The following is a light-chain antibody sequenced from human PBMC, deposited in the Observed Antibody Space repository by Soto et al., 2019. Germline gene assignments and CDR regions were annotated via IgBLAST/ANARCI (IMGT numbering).Light chain of an antibody. V-gene: IGKV2-30*01. Sequence: DVVMTQSPLSLPVTLGQPASISCRSSQSLVSSDGDTFLSWFQQRPGQSPRRLIYKVSNRDSGVPDRFSGSGSGTDFTLKISRVEAEDVGVYYCMQGTHWPWTFGQGTKVEIK. CDR3: MQGTHWPWT. CDR2: KVS. CDR1: QSLVSSDGDTF. J-gene: IGKJ1*01.